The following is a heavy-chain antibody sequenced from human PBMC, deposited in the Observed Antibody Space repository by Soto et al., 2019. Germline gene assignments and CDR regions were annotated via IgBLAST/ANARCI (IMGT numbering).Heavy chain of an antibody. J-gene: IGHJ6*02. CDR3: ARDSSGYYYYAMDV. V-gene: IGHV1-3*04. CDR2: INTGNGNT. D-gene: IGHD2-21*01. Sequence: QVQLVQSGAEVKKPGASVNISCKTSGYTFTLYAMHWVRQAPGQRLESMGWINTGNGNTKYSQKFQGRVTITRDTSASTVYMDFSSLKSEDTAMYYCARDSSGYYYYAMDVWGQGTTFTVSS. CDR1: GYTFTLYA.